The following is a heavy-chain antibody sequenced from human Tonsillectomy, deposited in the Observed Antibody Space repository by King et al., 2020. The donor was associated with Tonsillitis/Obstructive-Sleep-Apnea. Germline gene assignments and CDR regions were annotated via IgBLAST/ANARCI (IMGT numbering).Heavy chain of an antibody. D-gene: IGHD2-2*01. J-gene: IGHJ4*02. CDR3: ATSPANIVVVPTTLHFDY. CDR2: IIPIFGTT. Sequence: QLVQSGAEVKKTGSSVRVSCRASGGTFSNYNINWVRQAPGQGLQWMGGIIPIFGTTDYAQKFQGRVTITADESTSTAYMDLSSLRSEDTAVYYCATSPANIVVVPTTLHFDYWGQGTLVTVSS. CDR1: GGTFSNYN. V-gene: IGHV1-69*12.